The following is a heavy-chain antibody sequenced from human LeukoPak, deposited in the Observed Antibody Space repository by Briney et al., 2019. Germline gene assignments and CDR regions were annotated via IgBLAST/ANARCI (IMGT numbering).Heavy chain of an antibody. J-gene: IGHJ3*02. CDR2: ISAYNGNT. CDR3: ARGGPVIVGASGAFDI. Sequence: ASVNVSCKASDYTFTSYGISWVRQAPGQGLEWMGWISAYNGNTNYAQKLQGRVTMTTDTSTSTAYMELRSLRSDDTAVYYCARGGPVIVGASGAFDIWGQGTMVTVSS. CDR1: DYTFTSYG. D-gene: IGHD1-26*01. V-gene: IGHV1-18*04.